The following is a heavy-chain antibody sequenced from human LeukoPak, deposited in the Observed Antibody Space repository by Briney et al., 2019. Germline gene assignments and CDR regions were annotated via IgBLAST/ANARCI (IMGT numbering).Heavy chain of an antibody. D-gene: IGHD2-2*01. J-gene: IGHJ6*03. CDR1: GGTFSSYT. Sequence: SVKVSCKASGGTFSSYTISWVRQAPGQGLEWMGRIIPILGIANYAQKFQGRVTITADKSTSTAYMELSSLRSEDTAVYYCARDNDGIVVVAAAIYMDVWGKGTTVTVSS. CDR3: ARDNDGIVVVAAAIYMDV. CDR2: IIPILGIA. V-gene: IGHV1-69*04.